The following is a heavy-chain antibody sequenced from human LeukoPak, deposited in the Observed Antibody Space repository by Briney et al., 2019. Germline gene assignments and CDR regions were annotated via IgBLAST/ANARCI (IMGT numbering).Heavy chain of an antibody. J-gene: IGHJ6*02. V-gene: IGHV3-23*01. D-gene: IGHD2-2*01. CDR2: ISGSGGST. CDR3: AKTDDGDIVVVPADILWYYGMDV. Sequence: PGGSLRLSCAASGFTFSSYAMSWVRQAPGKGLEWVSAISGSGGSTYYADSVKGRFTISRDNSKNTLYLQMNSLRAEDTAVYYCAKTDDGDIVVVPADILWYYGMDVWGQGTTVTVSS. CDR1: GFTFSSYA.